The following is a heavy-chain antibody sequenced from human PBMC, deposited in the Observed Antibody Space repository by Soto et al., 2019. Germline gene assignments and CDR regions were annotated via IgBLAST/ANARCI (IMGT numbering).Heavy chain of an antibody. D-gene: IGHD4-17*01. CDR1: GFTFSSYS. V-gene: IGHV3-48*01. Sequence: EVQLVESGGGLVQPGGSLRLSCAASGFTFSSYSMNWVRQAPGKGLEWVSYISSSSSTIYYADSVKGRFTISRDNAKNSLYLQMNSLRAEDTAVYYCARDLVDYGDYPRAFDIWGQGTMVTVSS. CDR2: ISSSSSTI. J-gene: IGHJ3*02. CDR3: ARDLVDYGDYPRAFDI.